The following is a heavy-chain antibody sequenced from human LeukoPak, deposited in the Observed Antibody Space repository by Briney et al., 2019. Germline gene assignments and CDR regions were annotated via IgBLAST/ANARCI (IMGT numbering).Heavy chain of an antibody. CDR1: GGSISSGSYY. CDR2: IYYSGST. CDR3: ARHLTGDGPDY. Sequence: SETLSLTCTVSGGSISSGSYYWGWIRQPPGKGLEWIGSIYYSGSTYYNPSLKSRVTISVDTSKNQFSLKLSSVTAADTAVYYCARHLTGDGPDYWGQGTLVTVSS. J-gene: IGHJ4*02. V-gene: IGHV4-39*01. D-gene: IGHD7-27*01.